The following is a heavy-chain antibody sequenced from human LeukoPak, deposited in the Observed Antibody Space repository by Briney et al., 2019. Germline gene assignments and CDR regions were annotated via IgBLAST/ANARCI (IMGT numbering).Heavy chain of an antibody. V-gene: IGHV1-8*01. CDR3: ATELWFGETHY. Sequence: ASVKVSCKASGYTFTSHDINWVRQATGQGLEWMGWMNPNSGNTGYAQKFQGRVTMTRNTSISTAYMELSSLRSEDAAVYYCATELWFGETHYWGQGTLVTVSS. CDR1: GYTFTSHD. J-gene: IGHJ4*02. CDR2: MNPNSGNT. D-gene: IGHD3-10*01.